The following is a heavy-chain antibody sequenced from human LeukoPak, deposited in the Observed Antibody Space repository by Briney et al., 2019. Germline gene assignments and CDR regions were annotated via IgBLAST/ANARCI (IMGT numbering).Heavy chain of an antibody. D-gene: IGHD3-9*01. V-gene: IGHV4-30-2*01. J-gene: IGHJ4*02. CDR1: GGSISSGGYS. CDR3: ARDGGDILIGDYFDY. CDR2: IYHSGST. Sequence: SETLSLTCAVSGGSISSGGYSWSWIRQPPGKGLEWIGYIYHSGSTYYNPSLKSRVTISVDRSKNQFSLKLSSVTAADTAVYYCARDGGDILIGDYFDYWGQGTLVTVSS.